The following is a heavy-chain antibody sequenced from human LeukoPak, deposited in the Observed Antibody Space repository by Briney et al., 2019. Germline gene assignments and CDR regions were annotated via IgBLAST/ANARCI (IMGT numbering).Heavy chain of an antibody. J-gene: IGHJ4*02. V-gene: IGHV4-39*07. CDR3: ARDPPGYSGSYEAFDY. CDR2: IYYSGST. D-gene: IGHD1-26*01. Sequence: PSETLSLTCTVSGGSISSSSYYWGWIRQSPGKGLEWIGSIYYSGSTYYNPSLKSRVTISVDTSKNQFSLKLSSVTAADTAVYYCARDPPGYSGSYEAFDYWGQGTLVTVSS. CDR1: GGSISSSSYY.